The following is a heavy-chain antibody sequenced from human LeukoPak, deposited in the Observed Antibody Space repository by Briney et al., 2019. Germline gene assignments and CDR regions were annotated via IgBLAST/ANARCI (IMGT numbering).Heavy chain of an antibody. V-gene: IGHV1-2*02. J-gene: IGHJ4*02. CDR1: GYTFISYG. CDR3: ARELVRGLDY. CDR2: INPNSGGT. D-gene: IGHD3-10*01. Sequence: GASVKVSCKASGYTFISYGINWVRQAPGQGLEWMGWINPNSGGTNYAQKFQGRVTMTRDTSISTAYMELSRLRSDDTAVYYCARELVRGLDYWGQGTLVTVSS.